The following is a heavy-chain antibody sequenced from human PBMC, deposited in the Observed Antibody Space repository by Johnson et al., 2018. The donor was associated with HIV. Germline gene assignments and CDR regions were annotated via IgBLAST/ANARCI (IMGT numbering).Heavy chain of an antibody. V-gene: IGHV3-20*04. CDR2: INWNGGST. CDR1: GFTFDDYG. CDR3: ARGNYYGSGSYGAFDI. J-gene: IGHJ3*02. D-gene: IGHD3-10*01. Sequence: VHLVESGGGVVRPGGSLRLSCAASGFTFDDYGMSWVRQAPGKGLEWVSGINWNGGSTGYADSVQGRFTISRDNAKNSLYLQMNSLRAEDTALYYCARGNYYGSGSYGAFDIWGQGTMVTVSS.